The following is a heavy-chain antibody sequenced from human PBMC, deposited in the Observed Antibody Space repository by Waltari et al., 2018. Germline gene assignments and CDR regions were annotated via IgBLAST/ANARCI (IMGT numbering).Heavy chain of an antibody. D-gene: IGHD6-19*01. J-gene: IGHJ6*03. CDR1: GGSISRSDW. CDR2: IYHSGST. Sequence: QVQLQESGPGLVQPSGTLSLTCAVSGGSISRSDWWSWVRQPPGKGREWIGEIYHSGSTNYNPSLKSRVTISVDKSKNQFSLKLTSVTAADSAVYLCARSLAVANTLTHYYYMDVWGKGTTVTVSS. V-gene: IGHV4-4*02. CDR3: ARSLAVANTLTHYYYMDV.